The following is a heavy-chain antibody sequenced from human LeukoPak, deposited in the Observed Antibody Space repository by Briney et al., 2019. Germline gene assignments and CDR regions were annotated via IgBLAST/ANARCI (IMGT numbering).Heavy chain of an antibody. CDR1: GGSISSGSYY. CDR3: ARINYDFWSGYLDY. V-gene: IGHV4-61*02. CDR2: IYTSGST. D-gene: IGHD3-3*01. Sequence: PSETLSLTCTVSGGSISSGSYYWSWIRQPAGKGLEWIGRIYTSGSTNYNPSLKSRVTISVDTSKNQFSLKLSSVTAADTAVYYCARINYDFWSGYLDYWGQGTLVTVSS. J-gene: IGHJ4*02.